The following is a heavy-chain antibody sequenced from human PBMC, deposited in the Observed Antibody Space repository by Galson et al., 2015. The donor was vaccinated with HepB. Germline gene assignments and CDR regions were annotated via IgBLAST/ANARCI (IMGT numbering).Heavy chain of an antibody. J-gene: IGHJ4*02. CDR2: ISDSGTTT. CDR1: GFTFSNYA. V-gene: IGHV3-23*01. D-gene: IGHD5-24*01. Sequence: LRLSCAASGFTFSNYAMSWVRQAPGKGLEWVSSISDSGTTTYYADSVKGRFIISRDNSRNTLYLRMNSLRAEDTAVYFCAQDRRDDYNYGFGYWGQGTLVSVSS. CDR3: AQDRRDDYNYGFGY.